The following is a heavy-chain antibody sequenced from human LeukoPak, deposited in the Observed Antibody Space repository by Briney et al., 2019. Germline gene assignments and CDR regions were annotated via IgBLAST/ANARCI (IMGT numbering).Heavy chain of an antibody. CDR1: GGTFSSYA. J-gene: IGHJ5*02. CDR3: ARSSYCSSTSCYDWSDP. CDR2: IIPILGIA. Sequence: SVKVSCKASGGTFSSYAISWVRQAPGQGLEWMGRIIPILGIANYAQKFQGRVTITADKSTSTAYMELSSLRSEDTAVYYCARSSYCSSTSCYDWSDPWGQGTLVTVSS. D-gene: IGHD2-2*01. V-gene: IGHV1-69*04.